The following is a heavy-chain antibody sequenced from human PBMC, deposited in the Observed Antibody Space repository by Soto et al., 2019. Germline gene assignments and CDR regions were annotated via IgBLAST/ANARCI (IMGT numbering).Heavy chain of an antibody. V-gene: IGHV1-69*13. Sequence: PSVKVSCKASGGTFSSYAISWVRQAPGQGLEWMGGIIPIFGTANYAQKFQGRVTITADESTSTAYMELSSLRSEDTAVYYCARAAYCGGDCYSGSFQHWGQGTLVTVSS. CDR3: ARAAYCGGDCYSGSFQH. CDR2: IIPIFGTA. J-gene: IGHJ1*01. D-gene: IGHD2-21*02. CDR1: GGTFSSYA.